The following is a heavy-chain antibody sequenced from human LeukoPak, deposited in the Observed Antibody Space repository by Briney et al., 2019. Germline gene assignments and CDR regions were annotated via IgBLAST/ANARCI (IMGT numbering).Heavy chain of an antibody. V-gene: IGHV3-21*01. CDR2: ISSSGSFI. D-gene: IGHD3-10*01. Sequence: GGSLRLSCAASGFTFSSYSMNWVRQAPGKGLEWVSSISSSGSFIYYADSVKGRFTISGDNAKNSLYLQMNSLRAEDTAVYDCGRFRGSYMDVWGKGTTVTVSS. J-gene: IGHJ6*03. CDR3: GRFRGSYMDV. CDR1: GFTFSSYS.